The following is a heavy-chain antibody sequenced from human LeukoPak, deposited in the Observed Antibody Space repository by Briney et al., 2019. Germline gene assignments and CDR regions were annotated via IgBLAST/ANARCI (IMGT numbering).Heavy chain of an antibody. J-gene: IGHJ3*02. Sequence: SETLSLTCTVSSGSISSYYWSWIRQPPGKGLEWIGYIYYSGSTNYNPSLKSRVTISVDTSKNQFSLKLSSVTAADTAVYYCARTTGLYDAFDIWGQGTMVTVSS. CDR3: ARTTGLYDAFDI. CDR2: IYYSGST. V-gene: IGHV4-59*01. CDR1: SGSISSYY. D-gene: IGHD3-16*02.